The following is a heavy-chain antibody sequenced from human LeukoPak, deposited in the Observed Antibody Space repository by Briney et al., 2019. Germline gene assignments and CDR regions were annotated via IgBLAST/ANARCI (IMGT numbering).Heavy chain of an antibody. CDR2: INSDGSST. D-gene: IGHD3-3*01. V-gene: IGHV3-74*01. CDR3: ARGPRRSITIFGVANRGMDV. Sequence: PGGSLRLSCAASGFTFSSYWMHWVRQAPGKGLVWVSRINSDGSSTSYADSVKGRFTISRDNAKNTLYLQMNSLRAEDTAVYYCARGPRRSITIFGVANRGMDVWGQGTTVTVSS. J-gene: IGHJ6*02. CDR1: GFTFSSYW.